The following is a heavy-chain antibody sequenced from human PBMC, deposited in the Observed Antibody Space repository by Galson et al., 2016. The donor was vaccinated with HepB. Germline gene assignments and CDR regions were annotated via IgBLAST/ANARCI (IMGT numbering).Heavy chain of an antibody. CDR1: GASISGYY. CDR3: ARGYHSGWYGVLDC. CDR2: IYYSGRT. Sequence: SETLSLTCTVSGASISGYYLSWIRQPPGKGLEWIGYIYYSGRTNYNPSLKSRVTISVDTSKNQFSLKLSSVTAADTAVYYCARGYHSGWYGVLDCWGQGTLLTVSS. D-gene: IGHD6-19*01. V-gene: IGHV4-59*01. J-gene: IGHJ4*02.